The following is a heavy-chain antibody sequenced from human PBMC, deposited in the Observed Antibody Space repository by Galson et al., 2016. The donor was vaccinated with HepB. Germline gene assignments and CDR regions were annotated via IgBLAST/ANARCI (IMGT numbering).Heavy chain of an antibody. CDR2: IRSKAYGGTT. D-gene: IGHD2-15*01. J-gene: IGHJ3*02. Sequence: SLRLSCAATGFTFGDYAMHWFRQAPGKGLEWVGFIRSKAYGGTTEYAASVKGRFTIPRDDSKSIAYLQMNSLKTEDTAVYYCGREGRSLNAFDIWGQGTMVTVSS. CDR3: GREGRSLNAFDI. CDR1: GFTFGDYA. V-gene: IGHV3-49*03.